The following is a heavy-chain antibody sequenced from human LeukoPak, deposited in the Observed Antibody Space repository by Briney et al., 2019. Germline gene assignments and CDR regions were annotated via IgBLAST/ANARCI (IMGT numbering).Heavy chain of an antibody. CDR2: ISYDGSNK. D-gene: IGHD4-17*01. CDR1: GFTFSSYA. Sequence: QSGGSLRLSCAASGFTFSSYAMHWVRQAPGKGLEWVAVISYDGSNKYYADSVKGRFTISRDNSKNTLYLQMNSLRAEDTAVYYCARDSHVRDYGNLGYWGQGTLVTVSS. CDR3: ARDSHVRDYGNLGY. V-gene: IGHV3-30-3*01. J-gene: IGHJ4*02.